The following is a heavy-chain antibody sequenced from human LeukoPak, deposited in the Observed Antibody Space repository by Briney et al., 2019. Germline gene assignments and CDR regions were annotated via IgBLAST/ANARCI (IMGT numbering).Heavy chain of an antibody. J-gene: IGHJ4*02. V-gene: IGHV3-23*01. CDR1: GFTFSSYA. CDR3: AKDGYIVVVPAATGLDY. D-gene: IGHD2-2*01. CDR2: ISGSGGST. Sequence: PGGSLRLSCAASGFTFSSYAMSWVRQAPGKGLEWVSAISGSGGSTYYADSVKGRFTISRDNSKNTLYLQMNSLRAEDTAVYYCAKDGYIVVVPAATGLDYWGQGTPVTVSS.